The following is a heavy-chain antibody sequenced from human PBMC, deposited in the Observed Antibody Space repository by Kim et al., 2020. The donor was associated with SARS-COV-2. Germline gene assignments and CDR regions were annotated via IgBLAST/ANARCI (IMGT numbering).Heavy chain of an antibody. CDR3: ARDRDYGVAFDY. Sequence: YYADSVKGRFTISRDNAKNSLYLQMNSLRAEDTAVYYCARDRDYGVAFDYWGQGTLVTVSS. D-gene: IGHD4-17*01. J-gene: IGHJ4*02. V-gene: IGHV3-21*01.